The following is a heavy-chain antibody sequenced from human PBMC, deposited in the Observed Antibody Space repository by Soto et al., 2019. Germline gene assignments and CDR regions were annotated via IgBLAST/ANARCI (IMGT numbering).Heavy chain of an antibody. CDR2: VSYDGSNK. D-gene: IGHD2-15*01. J-gene: IGHJ4*02. CDR3: ANDGRVVAASDYFDS. Sequence: QVQLVESGGGVVQPGRSQRLSCAASGFTFTNHGMHWVRQAPGKGLEWVAVVSYDGSNKYYADSVKGRFTIYRDNSEDTLYLQMNSLRAEDTAVYYCANDGRVVAASDYFDSWGQGTLVTVSP. CDR1: GFTFTNHG. V-gene: IGHV3-30*18.